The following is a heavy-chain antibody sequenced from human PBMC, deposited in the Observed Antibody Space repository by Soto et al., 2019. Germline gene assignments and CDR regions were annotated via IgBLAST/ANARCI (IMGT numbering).Heavy chain of an antibody. CDR2: LYSGST. CDR3: ARRGSGHTFDY. V-gene: IGHV4-39*01. J-gene: IGHJ4*02. D-gene: IGHD3-10*01. Sequence: PSETLSLTCAVSGASISRGGFHWGWIRQPPGQGLEWIGSLYSGSTYYNPSLKSRVTISADTSKNEFSLRLTSVTAADTAVYYCARRGSGHTFDYWGQGTLVTVSS. CDR1: GASISRGGFH.